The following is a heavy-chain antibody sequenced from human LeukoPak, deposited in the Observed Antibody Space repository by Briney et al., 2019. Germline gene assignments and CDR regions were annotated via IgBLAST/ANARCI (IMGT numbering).Heavy chain of an antibody. CDR1: GGSISSSRYY. D-gene: IGHD6-6*01. CDR2: IDNSGST. CDR3: AKREQLVLDAFDI. Sequence: PSETLSLTCTVSGGSISSSRYYWGWIRQPPGKGLEWIGRIDNSGSTSYNPSLNSRVTISVDTSKNQFSLKLSSVTATDTAVYYCAKREQLVLDAFDIWGQGTMVTVSS. V-gene: IGHV4-39*01. J-gene: IGHJ3*02.